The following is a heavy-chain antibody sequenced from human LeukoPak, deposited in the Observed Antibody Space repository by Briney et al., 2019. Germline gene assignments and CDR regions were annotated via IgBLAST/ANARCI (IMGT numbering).Heavy chain of an antibody. D-gene: IGHD5-18*01. CDR2: IRGSDGTT. V-gene: IGHV3-23*01. CDR3: AKGDTTRSTCFDY. J-gene: IGHJ4*02. Sequence: GESLRLSCAASGFTFSSYAMSWVRQAPGKGLEWVSGIRGSDGTTYYADSVKGRFTISRDNSKNTLYLQMNSLRAEDTAVYYCAKGDTTRSTCFDYWGQGTLVTVSS. CDR1: GFTFSSYA.